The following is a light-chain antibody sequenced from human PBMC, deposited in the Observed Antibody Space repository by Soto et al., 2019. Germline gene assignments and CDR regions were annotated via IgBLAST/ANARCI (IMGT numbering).Light chain of an antibody. CDR2: NDD. J-gene: IGLJ1*01. Sequence: SYELTQPPSVSVAPGQTATISGGGNDLATYSVHWYQLKPGQAPVLVVYNDDARPSGIPERFSGYNSGNAATLTISRVEAGDVADYFCQVWDTNTDHFFVFGPGTKLTVL. CDR1: DLATYS. CDR3: QVWDTNTDHFFV. V-gene: IGLV3-21*02.